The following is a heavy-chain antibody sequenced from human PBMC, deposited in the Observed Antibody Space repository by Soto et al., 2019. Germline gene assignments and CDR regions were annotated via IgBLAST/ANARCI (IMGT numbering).Heavy chain of an antibody. CDR1: GFTFGNYW. D-gene: IGHD2-21*01. Sequence: GGSLRLSCAASGFTFGNYWMSWVRQAPGKGPEWVANIKQDGSERNYVDSVKGRFTISRDNAENSLYLQMNSLRVEDTGVYYCASARHIGPWGQGTQVTVS. CDR3: ASARHIGP. CDR2: IKQDGSER. V-gene: IGHV3-7*01. J-gene: IGHJ5*02.